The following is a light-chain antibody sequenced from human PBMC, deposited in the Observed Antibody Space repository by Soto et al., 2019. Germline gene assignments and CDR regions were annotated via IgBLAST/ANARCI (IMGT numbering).Light chain of an antibody. Sequence: QSVLSQAPSASGTPGQTVTISCSGSSSNIGRKIVNWYQQVPGTAPKLLIYSNIQRPSEVPDRLSASKSGTSASLSISGLQGDDEANYYCASWDDSLKRPVFGGGTKLTVL. J-gene: IGLJ3*02. CDR1: SSNIGRKI. V-gene: IGLV1-44*01. CDR3: ASWDDSLKRPV. CDR2: SNI.